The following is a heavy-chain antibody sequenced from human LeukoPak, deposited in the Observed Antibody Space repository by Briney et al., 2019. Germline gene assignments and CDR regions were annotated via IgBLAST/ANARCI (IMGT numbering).Heavy chain of an antibody. D-gene: IGHD6-19*01. CDR2: INHSGST. CDR3: ARKGGYSSGWYISGVYDY. V-gene: IGHV4-34*01. Sequence: PGGSLRLSCAASGFTFSNAWMSWVRQPPGKGLEWIGEINHSGSTNYNPSLKSRVTISVDTSKNQFSLKLSSVTAADTAVYYCARKGGYSSGWYISGVYDYWGQGTLVTVSS. J-gene: IGHJ4*02. CDR1: GFTFSNAW.